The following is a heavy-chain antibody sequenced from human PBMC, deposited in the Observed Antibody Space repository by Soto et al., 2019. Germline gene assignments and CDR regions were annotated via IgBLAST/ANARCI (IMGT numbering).Heavy chain of an antibody. V-gene: IGHV3-21*06. CDR3: ARESEDLTSNFDY. CDR1: GVTFTRYS. J-gene: IGHJ4*02. Sequence: GGSLRLSCAASGVTFTRYSMNWVRQAPGKGLEWVSSISSTTNYIYYGDSMKGRFTISRYNANNSLYLEMNSLRAEDTAVYYCARESEDLTSNFDYWGQGTLVTVSS. CDR2: ISSTTNYI.